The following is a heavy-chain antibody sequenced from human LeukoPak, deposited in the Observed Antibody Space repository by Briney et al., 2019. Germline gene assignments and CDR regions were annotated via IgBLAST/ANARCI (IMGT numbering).Heavy chain of an antibody. CDR1: GGSISSYY. CDR3: ARSSQYYYDSSGYYYPFDY. Sequence: SETLSLTCTVSGGSISSYYWSWIRQPPGKELEWIGYIYYSGSTNYNPSLKSRVTISVDTSKNQFSLKLSSVTAADTSVYYCARSSQYYYDSSGYYYPFDYWGQGTLVTVSS. V-gene: IGHV4-59*01. CDR2: IYYSGST. D-gene: IGHD3-22*01. J-gene: IGHJ4*02.